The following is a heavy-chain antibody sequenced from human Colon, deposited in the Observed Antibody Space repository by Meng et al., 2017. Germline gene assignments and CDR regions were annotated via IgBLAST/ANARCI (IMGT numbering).Heavy chain of an antibody. J-gene: IGHJ4*02. V-gene: IGHV1-8*01. D-gene: IGHD1-1*01. CDR2: MNPNSGVT. Sequence: QVQLVQSGAEVKKPGASVKVSCKASGYTFTSNDLNWVRQATGQGFEWMGWMNPNSGVTGYAQKFQGRVTMTRNTSITTAYMELSSLISEDTAVYYCARRTQATGTALGYWGQGTLVTVSS. CDR3: ARRTQATGTALGY. CDR1: GYTFTSND.